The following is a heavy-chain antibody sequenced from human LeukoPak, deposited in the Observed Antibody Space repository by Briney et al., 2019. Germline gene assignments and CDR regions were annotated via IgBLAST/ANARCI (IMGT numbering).Heavy chain of an antibody. CDR3: ARGRWYGGDY. J-gene: IGHJ4*02. V-gene: IGHV4-39*07. Sequence: SETLSLTCAVSGGSISSNSYYWSWIRQPPGKGLEWIGEINHSGSTNYNPSLKSRVTISVDTSKNQFSLKLSSVTAADTAVYYCARGRWYGGDYWGQGTLVTVSS. CDR1: GGSISSNSYY. D-gene: IGHD6-13*01. CDR2: INHSGST.